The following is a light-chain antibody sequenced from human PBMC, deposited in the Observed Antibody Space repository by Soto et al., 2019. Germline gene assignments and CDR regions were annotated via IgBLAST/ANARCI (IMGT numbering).Light chain of an antibody. CDR3: SSYTSSNTYV. V-gene: IGLV2-14*01. CDR2: EVS. J-gene: IGLJ1*01. CDR1: SSDVGGYNY. Sequence: SALTQPASVSGSPGQSITISCTGTSSDVGGYNYVSWYQQHPGKAPKVMIYEVSDRPSGVSNRFSGSKSGNTASLTISGLQAEDEADYYCSSYTSSNTYVFGTGTKVTVL.